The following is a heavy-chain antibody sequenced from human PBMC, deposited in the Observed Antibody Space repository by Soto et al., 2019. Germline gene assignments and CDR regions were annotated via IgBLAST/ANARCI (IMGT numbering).Heavy chain of an antibody. CDR1: GFTFSSYS. J-gene: IGHJ4*02. Sequence: SLRLSCAASGFTFSSYSMNWVRQAPGKGLEWVSSISSSSSYIYHADSVKGRFTISRDNAKNSLYLQMNSLRAEDTAVYYCARVRDYYDSSGIYYFDYWGQGTLVTVSS. V-gene: IGHV3-21*01. D-gene: IGHD3-22*01. CDR3: ARVRDYYDSSGIYYFDY. CDR2: ISSSSSYI.